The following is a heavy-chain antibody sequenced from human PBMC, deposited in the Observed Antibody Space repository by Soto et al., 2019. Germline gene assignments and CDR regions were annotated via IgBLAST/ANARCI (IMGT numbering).Heavy chain of an antibody. CDR1: GYSFTSYL. Sequence: GESLKISCKGSGYSFTSYLIGWVRQMPGKSLEWMGIIYPGDSDTRYSPSFQGQVTISADKSISTAYLQWSSLKASDTAMYYFAGGGVRGVITRTRDYYGMDVWGQGTTVTVSS. V-gene: IGHV5-51*01. CDR2: IYPGDSDT. D-gene: IGHD3-10*01. J-gene: IGHJ6*02. CDR3: AGGGVRGVITRTRDYYGMDV.